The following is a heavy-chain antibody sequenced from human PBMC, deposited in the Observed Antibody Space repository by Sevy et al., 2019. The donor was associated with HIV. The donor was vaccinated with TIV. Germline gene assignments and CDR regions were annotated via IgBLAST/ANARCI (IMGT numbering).Heavy chain of an antibody. V-gene: IGHV3-7*03. Sequence: GGSLRLSCAASGFTFSSYWMSWVRQAPGKGLEWVANIKQDGSEKYYVDSVKGRFTISRDNAKNSLYLQMNSLRAEDTAVYYCARAHSSGLIYYYYGMDVWGQGTTVTVSS. CDR3: ARAHSSGLIYYYYGMDV. CDR1: GFTFSSYW. CDR2: IKQDGSEK. J-gene: IGHJ6*02. D-gene: IGHD6-25*01.